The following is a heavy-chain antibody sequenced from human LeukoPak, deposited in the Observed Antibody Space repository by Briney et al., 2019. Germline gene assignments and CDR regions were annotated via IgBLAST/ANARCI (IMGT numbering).Heavy chain of an antibody. J-gene: IGHJ4*02. CDR1: GFTFSSSA. CDR2: ITSSSRTI. V-gene: IGHV3-48*04. CDR3: VNLWEAGY. D-gene: IGHD3-16*01. Sequence: GGSLRLSCVASGFTFSSSAMNWVRQAPGKGLEWVSYITSSSRTIYDADSVKGRFTISRDSTKNSLYLQMNSLRVEDTAVYYCVNLWEAGYWGQGTLVTVSS.